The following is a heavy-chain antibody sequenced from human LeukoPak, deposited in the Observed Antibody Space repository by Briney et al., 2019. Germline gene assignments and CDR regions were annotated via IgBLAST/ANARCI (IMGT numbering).Heavy chain of an antibody. D-gene: IGHD3-3*01. CDR1: GGSISTHDNY. V-gene: IGHV4-39*02. Sequence: SETLSPTCTVSGGSISTHDNYWGWIRQPPGKGLEWIGSISYSGNTHYSPSFQSRVTMSVDTSRNNFSLKLSSVTAADTAVYYCARLYFDFWSGYPDYWGQGTLVTVSS. CDR2: ISYSGNT. J-gene: IGHJ4*02. CDR3: ARLYFDFWSGYPDY.